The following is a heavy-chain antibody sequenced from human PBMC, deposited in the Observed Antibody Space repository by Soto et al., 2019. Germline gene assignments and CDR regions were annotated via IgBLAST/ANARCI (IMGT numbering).Heavy chain of an antibody. CDR2: ISGSGGST. D-gene: IGHD3-3*01. CDR1: GFTFSSYA. CDR3: ATGRLTIFGATLDP. J-gene: IGHJ5*02. Sequence: GGSLRLSXAASGFTFSSYAMSWVRQAPGKGLEWVSAISGSGGSTYYADSVKGRFTISRDNSKNTLYLQMNSLRAEDTAVYYCATGRLTIFGATLDPWGQGTLVTVS. V-gene: IGHV3-23*01.